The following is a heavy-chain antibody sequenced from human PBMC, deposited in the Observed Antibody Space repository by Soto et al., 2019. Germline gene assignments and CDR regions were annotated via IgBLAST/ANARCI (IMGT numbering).Heavy chain of an antibody. CDR3: ASTQRLRYFDWLSPDAFDI. V-gene: IGHV1-46*01. CDR1: GDSITSYY. J-gene: IGHJ3*02. CDR2: INPSGGST. Sequence: GASVKVSRKACGDSITSYYMHWVRQAPRKGLEWMGIINPSGGSTSYAQKFQGRVTMTRDTSTSTVYMELSSLRSEDTAVYYCASTQRLRYFDWLSPDAFDIWGQGTMVTVSS. D-gene: IGHD3-9*01.